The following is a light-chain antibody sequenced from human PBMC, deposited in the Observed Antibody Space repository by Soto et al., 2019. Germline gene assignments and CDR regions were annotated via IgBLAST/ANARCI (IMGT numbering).Light chain of an antibody. Sequence: EIVLTQSPGTLSLSPGERATLSCRASQSVSSSYLAWYQQKPGQAPRLLIYGASSRATGIPDRFSGSGSGTDFTLTISSPEPEDFAVYYCQQYGSPWTFGQGTKVELK. CDR1: QSVSSSY. CDR3: QQYGSPWT. V-gene: IGKV3-20*01. CDR2: GAS. J-gene: IGKJ1*01.